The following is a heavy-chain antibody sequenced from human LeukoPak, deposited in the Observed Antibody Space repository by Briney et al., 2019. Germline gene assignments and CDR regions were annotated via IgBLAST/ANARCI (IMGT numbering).Heavy chain of an antibody. CDR1: GFSVTSNH. CDR2: IYTGGTT. D-gene: IGHD6-6*01. V-gene: IGHV3-66*01. Sequence: GGSLRLSCAASGFSVTSNHMNWVRQAPGKGLEWASIIYTGGTTHYADSLKDRFTISRDDSINTLYLQMNSLRAEDTAVYYCAGDSSSYYFDYWGQGTLVTVSS. CDR3: AGDSSSYYFDY. J-gene: IGHJ4*02.